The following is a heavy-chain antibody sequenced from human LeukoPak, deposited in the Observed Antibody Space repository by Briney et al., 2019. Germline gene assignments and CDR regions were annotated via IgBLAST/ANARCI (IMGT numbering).Heavy chain of an antibody. V-gene: IGHV3-7*01. Sequence: GGSLRLSCAASGFTFSSYWMSWVRQAPGKGLEWVANIKQDGSEKYYVDSVKGRFTISRDNAKNSLYLQMNSLRAEDTAVYYCARDQLVVVPAAIPGRYYYYYMDVWGKGTTVTVSS. CDR1: GFTFSSYW. CDR3: ARDQLVVVPAAIPGRYYYYYMDV. D-gene: IGHD2-2*01. J-gene: IGHJ6*03. CDR2: IKQDGSEK.